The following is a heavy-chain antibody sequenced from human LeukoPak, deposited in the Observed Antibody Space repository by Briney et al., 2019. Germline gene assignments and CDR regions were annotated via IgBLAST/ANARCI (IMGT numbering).Heavy chain of an antibody. CDR1: GFTFSSYA. J-gene: IGHJ4*02. V-gene: IGHV3-30*04. CDR2: ISYDGSNK. Sequence: LRLSXAASGFTFSSYAMHWVRQAPGKGLEWVAVISYDGSNKYYADSVKGRFTISRDNSKNTLYLQMNSLRAEDTAVYYCAREVAAAVGGFDYWGQGTLVTVSS. D-gene: IGHD6-13*01. CDR3: AREVAAAVGGFDY.